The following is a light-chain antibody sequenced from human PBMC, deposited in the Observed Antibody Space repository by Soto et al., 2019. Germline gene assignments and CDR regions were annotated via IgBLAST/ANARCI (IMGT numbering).Light chain of an antibody. Sequence: QSALTQPASVSGSPGQSIAISCTGTRSDVGAYNYVSWYQQHPGKAPKLMISEVTNRPSGVSDRFSGSKSGNPASLTISGLQAEDEADYYCSSFTSRFTFVFGTGTKLTVL. J-gene: IGLJ1*01. CDR2: EVT. V-gene: IGLV2-14*01. CDR3: SSFTSRFTFV. CDR1: RSDVGAYNY.